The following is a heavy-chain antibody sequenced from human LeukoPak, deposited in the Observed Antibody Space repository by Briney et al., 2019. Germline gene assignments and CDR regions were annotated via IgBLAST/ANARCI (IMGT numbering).Heavy chain of an antibody. V-gene: IGHV4-59*01. D-gene: IGHD3-3*01. J-gene: IGHJ6*03. Sequence: SETLSLTCTVSGGSISSYYWSWIRQPPGKGLEWIGYIYYSGSANYNPSLKSRVTISVDTSKNQFSLKLSSVTAADTAVYYCARGGGDFWSGYYTDYYMDVWGKGTTVTVSS. CDR3: ARGGGDFWSGYYTDYYMDV. CDR2: IYYSGSA. CDR1: GGSISSYY.